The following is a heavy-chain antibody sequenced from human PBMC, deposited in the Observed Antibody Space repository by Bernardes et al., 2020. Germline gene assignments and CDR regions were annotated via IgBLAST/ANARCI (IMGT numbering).Heavy chain of an antibody. V-gene: IGHV4-39*01. D-gene: IGHD4-4*01. CDR2: IYYSGST. CDR3: ASPRTVTTPYGYYYYGMDV. J-gene: IGHJ6*04. Sequence: LETLCLTCTVSGGSISSSSYYWGWIRQPPGKGLEWIGSIYYSGSTYYNPSLKSRVTISVDTSKNQFSLKLSSVTAADTAVYYCASPRTVTTPYGYYYYGMDVWGKGTTVTVSS. CDR1: GGSISSSSYY.